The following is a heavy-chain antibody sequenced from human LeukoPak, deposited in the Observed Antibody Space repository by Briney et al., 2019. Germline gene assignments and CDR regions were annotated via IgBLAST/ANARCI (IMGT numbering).Heavy chain of an antibody. D-gene: IGHD5-12*01. CDR3: AKGGGYEAQYYYYYLDV. J-gene: IGHJ6*03. CDR2: ISYDGSYK. Sequence: GGSLRLSCAASGFTFNKYAIHWVRQAPGKGLEWVTVISYDGSYKDYPDSVKGRFTISRDNSKNTLYLQMNSLRAEDTAVYYCAKGGGYEAQYYYYYLDVWGKGTTVTISS. V-gene: IGHV3-30*14. CDR1: GFTFNKYA.